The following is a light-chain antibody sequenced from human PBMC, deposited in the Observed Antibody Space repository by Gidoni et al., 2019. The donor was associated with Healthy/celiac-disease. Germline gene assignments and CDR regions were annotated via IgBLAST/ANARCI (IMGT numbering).Light chain of an antibody. J-gene: IGKJ5*01. CDR3: QQRSNWPPIT. V-gene: IGKV3-11*01. Sequence: EIVLTQSPATLSLSPGERATLSCRASQSVSSYLAWYQQKPGQAPRLLIYDASNRATGIPARFSGSVSVTYFTLTISSLEPEYFAVYYCQQRSNWPPITFGQVTRLEIK. CDR2: DAS. CDR1: QSVSSY.